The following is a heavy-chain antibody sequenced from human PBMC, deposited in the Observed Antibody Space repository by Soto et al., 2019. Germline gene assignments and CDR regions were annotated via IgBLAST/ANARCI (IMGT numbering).Heavy chain of an antibody. CDR1: GGSFSGYY. J-gene: IGHJ6*02. Sequence: PSETLSLTCAVYGGSFSGYYWSWIRQPPGQGLEWIGEINHSGITNYNPSLKRGVTISVDTSKNQFSLNLSSVTAADTAVYYCARAYHDYDFCLGGMDVWGQGTTVTVSS. CDR2: INHSGIT. V-gene: IGHV4-34*01. D-gene: IGHD3-3*01. CDR3: ARAYHDYDFCLGGMDV.